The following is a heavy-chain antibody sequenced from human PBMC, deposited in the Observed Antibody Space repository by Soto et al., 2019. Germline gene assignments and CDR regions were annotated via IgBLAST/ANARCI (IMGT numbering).Heavy chain of an antibody. CDR2: IYYSGST. D-gene: IGHD3-16*02. J-gene: IGHJ5*02. V-gene: IGHV4-31*03. CDR1: GGSISSGGYY. Sequence: QVQLQESGPGLVKPSQTLSLTRTVSGGSISSGGYYWSWIRQHPGKGLEWIGYIYYSGSTYYNPSLKSRVTISVDTSKNQFSLKLSSVTAADTAVYYCARVQHYDYVWGSYRPAWFDPWGQGTLVTVSS. CDR3: ARVQHYDYVWGSYRPAWFDP.